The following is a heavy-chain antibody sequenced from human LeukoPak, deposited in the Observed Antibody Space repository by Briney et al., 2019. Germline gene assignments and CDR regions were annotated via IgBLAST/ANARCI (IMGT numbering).Heavy chain of an antibody. Sequence: SETLSLTCTVSGGSISSYYWSWIRQPPGKGLEWIGYIYYSGSTNYNPSLKSRVTISVDTSKNQFSLRLTSVTAADTAVYYCARDPGRRGSGLDWGQGTLVTVSS. CDR1: GGSISSYY. CDR2: IYYSGST. J-gene: IGHJ4*02. CDR3: ARDPGRRGSGLD. D-gene: IGHD6-25*01. V-gene: IGHV4-59*01.